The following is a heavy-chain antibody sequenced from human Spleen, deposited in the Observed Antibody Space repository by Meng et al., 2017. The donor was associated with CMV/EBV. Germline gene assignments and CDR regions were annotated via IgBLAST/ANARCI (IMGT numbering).Heavy chain of an antibody. V-gene: IGHV1-2*02. J-gene: IGHJ5*02. CDR3: ARVLGDYDGDWLDP. CDR2: INPNSGGT. D-gene: IGHD4-17*01. Sequence: SGYTFTGYYMHWVRQAPGQGLEWMGWINPNSGGTNYAQKFQGRVTMTRDTSISTAYMELSRLRSDDTAVYYCARVLGDYDGDWLDPWGQGTLVTVSS. CDR1: GYTFTGYY.